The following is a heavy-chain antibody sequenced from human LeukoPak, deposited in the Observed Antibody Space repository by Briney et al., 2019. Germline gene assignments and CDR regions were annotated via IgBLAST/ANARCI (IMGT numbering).Heavy chain of an antibody. J-gene: IGHJ4*02. V-gene: IGHV3-48*04. CDR1: GFTFSSFS. Sequence: PGGSLRLSCAASGFTFSSFSMNWVRQAPGKGLEWVSYISSSSSTIYYADSVKGRFTISRDNAKNSLYLQMNSLRAEDTAVYYCARGSDLFDYWGQGTLVTVSS. CDR3: ARGSDLFDY. CDR2: ISSSSSTI.